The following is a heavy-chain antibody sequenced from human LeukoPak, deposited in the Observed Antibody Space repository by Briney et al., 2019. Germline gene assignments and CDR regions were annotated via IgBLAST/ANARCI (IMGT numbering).Heavy chain of an antibody. Sequence: PGGSLRLSCAASGFTFSSYGMPWVRQAPGKGLEWVAVISYDGSNKYYADSVKGRFTISRDNSKNTLYLQMNSLRAEDTAVYYCAKDRDYDSSGYYYGLDDYWGQGTLVTVSS. J-gene: IGHJ4*02. CDR1: GFTFSSYG. V-gene: IGHV3-30*18. CDR3: AKDRDYDSSGYYYGLDDY. CDR2: ISYDGSNK. D-gene: IGHD3-22*01.